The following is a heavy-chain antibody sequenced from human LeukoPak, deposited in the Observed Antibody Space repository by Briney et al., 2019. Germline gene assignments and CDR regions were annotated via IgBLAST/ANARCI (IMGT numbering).Heavy chain of an antibody. J-gene: IGHJ4*02. V-gene: IGHV1-2*02. D-gene: IGHD3-22*01. CDR1: GYTFTDYF. Sequence: ASVKVSCKASGYTFTDYFMQWFGKAPGQGLEWMEWINPNTGGTRYAQNFQGRVTMTRDTSISTAYMELSGLRSDDTSVYYCSRDLDYYDGSGFYYGADYWGQGTLVTVSS. CDR2: INPNTGGT. CDR3: SRDLDYYDGSGFYYGADY.